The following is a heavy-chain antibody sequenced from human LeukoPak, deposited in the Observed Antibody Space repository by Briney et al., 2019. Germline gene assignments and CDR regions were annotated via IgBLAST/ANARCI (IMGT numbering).Heavy chain of an antibody. CDR3: ARAGLDGYNFDY. D-gene: IGHD5-24*01. CDR1: GGTFSSYT. J-gene: IGHJ4*02. CDR2: IIPILGIA. Sequence: GASVKVSCKASGGTFSSYTISWVRQAPGQGLEWMGRIIPILGIANYAQKFQGRVTITSDKSTSTAYMELSSLRSEDTAVYYCARAGLDGYNFDYWGQGTLVTVSS. V-gene: IGHV1-69*02.